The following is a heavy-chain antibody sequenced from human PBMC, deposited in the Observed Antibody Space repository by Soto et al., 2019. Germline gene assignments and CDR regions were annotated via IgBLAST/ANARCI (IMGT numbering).Heavy chain of an antibody. Sequence: PGGSLRLSCAASGFTFSSYAMHWVRQAPGKGLEWVAVISYDGSNKYYADSVKGRFTISRDNSKNTLYLQMNSLRAEDTAVYYCARDHMAYCGGDCYSWVYWGQGTLVTVSS. V-gene: IGHV3-30-3*01. CDR2: ISYDGSNK. J-gene: IGHJ4*02. D-gene: IGHD2-21*02. CDR1: GFTFSSYA. CDR3: ARDHMAYCGGDCYSWVY.